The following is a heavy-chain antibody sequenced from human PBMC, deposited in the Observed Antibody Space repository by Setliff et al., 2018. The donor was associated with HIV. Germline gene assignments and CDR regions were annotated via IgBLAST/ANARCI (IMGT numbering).Heavy chain of an antibody. CDR3: ARSRTEERLFDY. V-gene: IGHV1-3*01. Sequence: ASVKVSCKASGYTFTSYAMHWVRQAPGQRLEWMGWINAGNGNTKYSQKFQGRVTITRDTSASTAYTELSSLRSEDTAVYYCARSRTEERLFDYWGQGTPVTVSS. CDR1: GYTFTSYA. J-gene: IGHJ4*02. CDR2: INAGNGNT. D-gene: IGHD1-1*01.